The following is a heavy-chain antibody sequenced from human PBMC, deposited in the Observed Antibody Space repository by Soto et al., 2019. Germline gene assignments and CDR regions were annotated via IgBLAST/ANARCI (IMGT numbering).Heavy chain of an antibody. Sequence: EVQLVESGGGLVKPGGSLRLSCAASGFTLSNAWMSWVRQGPGQGLEWLGRIKSKADGGTTDYDAPGEGRFTISREDAKNMLYLQMNSLKPEDTGVYYCTPDSSSWAYSNYHHMTVWGQGTTVTVSS. CDR3: TPDSSSWAYSNYHHMTV. CDR1: GFTLSNAW. V-gene: IGHV3-15*01. CDR2: IKSKADGGTT. D-gene: IGHD2-2*01. J-gene: IGHJ6*02.